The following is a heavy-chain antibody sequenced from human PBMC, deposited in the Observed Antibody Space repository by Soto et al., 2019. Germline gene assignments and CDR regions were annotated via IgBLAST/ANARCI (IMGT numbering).Heavy chain of an antibody. J-gene: IGHJ3*01. Sequence: GGSLRLSCESSGFTCSNYAMAWVRQTPGEGPEWVSTIGGGDDIFYAESVKGRFIISRDDSRSTMYLQMDNLRVEDTAIYFCAKDSISYNGIYDAFDVWGQGTVVTVSS. V-gene: IGHV3-23*01. CDR3: AKDSISYNGIYDAFDV. CDR2: IGGGDDI. CDR1: GFTCSNYA. D-gene: IGHD3-3*02.